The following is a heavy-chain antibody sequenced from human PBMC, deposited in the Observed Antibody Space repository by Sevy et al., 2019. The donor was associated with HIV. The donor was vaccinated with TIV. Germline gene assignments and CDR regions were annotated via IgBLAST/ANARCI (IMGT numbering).Heavy chain of an antibody. D-gene: IGHD3-22*01. V-gene: IGHV3-15*01. CDR3: AIDHRRSDMIVVPFAT. CDR1: GLSFSNAW. CDR2: IRSKTGGGTT. Sequence: GGSLRLSCAASGLSFSNAWMAWVRQAPGKGLEWVGRIRSKTGGGTTDFAAFAKGKFTISRDDPQNSLYLQMNSLKTEDTAVYYCAIDHRRSDMIVVPFATWGQGTLVTVSS. J-gene: IGHJ4*02.